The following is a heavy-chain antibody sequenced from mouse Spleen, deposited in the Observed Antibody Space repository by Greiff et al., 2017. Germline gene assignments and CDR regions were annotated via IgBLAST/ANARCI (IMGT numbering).Heavy chain of an antibody. CDR2: ISYDGSN. CDR1: GYSITSGYY. V-gene: IGHV3-6*02. D-gene: IGHD4-1*01. J-gene: IGHJ2*01. Sequence: ESGPGLVKPSQSLSLTCSVTGYSITSGYYWNWIRQFPGNKLEWMGYISYDGSNNYNPSLKNRISITRDTSKNQFFLKLNSVTTEDTATYYCATSNFHFDYWGQGTTLTVSS. CDR3: ATSNFHFDY.